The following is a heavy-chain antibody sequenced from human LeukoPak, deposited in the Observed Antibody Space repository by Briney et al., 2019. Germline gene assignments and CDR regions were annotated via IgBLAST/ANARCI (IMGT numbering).Heavy chain of an antibody. CDR3: AGGGEIDY. Sequence: GGSLRLSCAASGFTFSSNAMHWVRQAPGKGLEWVAVISYDGSNKYYADSVKGRFTISRDNSKNTLYLQMNSLRAEDTAVYYCAGGGEIDYWGQGTLVTVSS. V-gene: IGHV3-30*04. CDR1: GFTFSSNA. D-gene: IGHD3-10*01. CDR2: ISYDGSNK. J-gene: IGHJ4*02.